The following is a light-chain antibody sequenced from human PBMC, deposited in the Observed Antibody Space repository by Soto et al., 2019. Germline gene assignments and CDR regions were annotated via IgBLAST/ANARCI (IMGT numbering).Light chain of an antibody. CDR1: QSVSSG. J-gene: IGKJ4*01. CDR2: GAS. V-gene: IGKV3-15*01. Sequence: EIVMTQSPATLSVSPGERATLSCRAGQSVSSGLAWYQQKPGQAPRLLIYGASTRATGIPARFTGSGSGTEFTLTISSLQSEDSAVYYCQHYHNWPPLTFGGGTKVEIK. CDR3: QHYHNWPPLT.